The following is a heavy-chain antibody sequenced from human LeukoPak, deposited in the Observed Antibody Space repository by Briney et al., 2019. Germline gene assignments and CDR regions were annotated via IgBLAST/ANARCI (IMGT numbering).Heavy chain of an antibody. CDR3: GRLLGATDY. CDR1: DGTISSSSYY. Sequence: SETLSLTCTVSDGTISSSSYYWGWLRQPPGKGLEWIGSIYYSGSTYYNPSLKRRVNISVDATKNQCSLKLSSVTAADTAVYYCGRLLGATDYWGQGTLVTVSS. D-gene: IGHD1-26*01. CDR2: IYYSGST. J-gene: IGHJ4*02. V-gene: IGHV4-39*01.